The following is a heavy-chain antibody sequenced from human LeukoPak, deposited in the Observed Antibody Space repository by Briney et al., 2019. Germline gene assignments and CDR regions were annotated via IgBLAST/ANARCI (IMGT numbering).Heavy chain of an antibody. CDR3: AKGKSMTTVTTFFY. V-gene: IGHV3-23*01. D-gene: IGHD4-17*01. CDR1: GCTFSSYA. Sequence: PGGSLRLSCAASGCTFSSYAMSWVRQAPGKGLEWVSAISGSGGSTYYADSVKGRFTISRDNSKNTLYLQMNSLRAEDTAVYYCAKGKSMTTVTTFFYWGQGTLVTVSS. CDR2: ISGSGGST. J-gene: IGHJ4*02.